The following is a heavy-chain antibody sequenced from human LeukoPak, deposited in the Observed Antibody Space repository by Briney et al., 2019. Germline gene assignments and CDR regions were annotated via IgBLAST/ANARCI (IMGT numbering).Heavy chain of an antibody. CDR1: GYTFTSYY. CDR3: ARDDRSGSYFGVFVN. D-gene: IGHD1-26*01. V-gene: IGHV1-46*01. CDR2: INPSGGST. J-gene: IGHJ4*02. Sequence: ASVKVSCKASGYTFTSYYMHWVRQAPGQGLEWMGIINPSGGSTSYAQKFQGRVTMTRDMSTSTVYMELSSLRSEDTAVYYCARDDRSGSYFGVFVNWGQGSLVTVSS.